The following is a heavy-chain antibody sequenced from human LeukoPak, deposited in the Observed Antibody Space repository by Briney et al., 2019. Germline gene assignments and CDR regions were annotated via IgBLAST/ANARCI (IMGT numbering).Heavy chain of an antibody. V-gene: IGHV1-2*02. Sequence: ASVKVSCKASGYPFNGYHLHCVRQAPGQGPEWMGWINPNSGATNYAQKFQGRVTMTRDTSISTAYMDLSSLRSDDTAVYYCARDQGQQLVLHWGQGTLVTVSS. J-gene: IGHJ4*02. CDR3: ARDQGQQLVLH. CDR1: GYPFNGYH. D-gene: IGHD6-13*01. CDR2: INPNSGAT.